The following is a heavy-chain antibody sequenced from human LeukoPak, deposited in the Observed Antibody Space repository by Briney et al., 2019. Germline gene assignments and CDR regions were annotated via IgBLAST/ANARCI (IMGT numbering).Heavy chain of an antibody. Sequence: SASGFTFSNYWMNWVRQAPGKGLEWVANIKPDGSEKYYVDSVKGRFTISRDNAKNSVYLQMNSLRAEDTAVYYCARDLAFVTMIVVVITTSFYFDYWGQGTLVTVSS. CDR2: IKPDGSEK. D-gene: IGHD3-22*01. J-gene: IGHJ4*02. V-gene: IGHV3-7*01. CDR1: GFTFSNYW. CDR3: ARDLAFVTMIVVVITTSFYFDY.